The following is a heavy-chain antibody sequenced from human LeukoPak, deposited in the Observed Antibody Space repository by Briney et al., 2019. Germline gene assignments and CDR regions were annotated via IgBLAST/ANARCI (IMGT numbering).Heavy chain of an antibody. Sequence: PSETLSLTCAVYGGSFSGYYWSWIRQPPGKGLEWIGEINYSGSTNYNPSLKSRVTISVDTSKNQFSLKLSSVTAADTAVYYCARVRWITFGGVYDYWGQGTLVTVSS. D-gene: IGHD3-16*01. CDR1: GGSFSGYY. V-gene: IGHV4-34*01. J-gene: IGHJ4*02. CDR2: INYSGST. CDR3: ARVRWITFGGVYDY.